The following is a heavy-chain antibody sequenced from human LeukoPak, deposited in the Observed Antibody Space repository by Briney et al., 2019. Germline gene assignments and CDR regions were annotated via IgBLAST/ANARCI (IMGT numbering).Heavy chain of an antibody. D-gene: IGHD2-2*01. V-gene: IGHV1-3*01. CDR2: INAGNGNT. CDR1: GYTFTSYA. J-gene: IGHJ5*02. CDR3: ARDWGTYCSSTSCYQHHYGDYHLRWFDP. Sequence: ASVKVSCKASGYTFTSYAMHWVRQAPGQRLEWMGWINAGNGNTKYSQKFQGRVTITRDTSASTDYLELSSLRSEDTAVYYCARDWGTYCSSTSCYQHHYGDYHLRWFDPWGQGTLVTVSS.